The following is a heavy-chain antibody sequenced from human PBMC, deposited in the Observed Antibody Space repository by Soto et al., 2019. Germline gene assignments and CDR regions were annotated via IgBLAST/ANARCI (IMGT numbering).Heavy chain of an antibody. CDR2: ISWNSDNI. CDR3: ANDRYINYGDALDI. V-gene: IGHV3-9*01. J-gene: IGHJ3*02. Sequence: EVQLVQSGGGLVQPGGSLRLSCAASGFIFDDYAMHWVRQAPGKGLEWVSGISWNSDNIGYADSVKGRFTISRDNVKNPQYLQMNSLRAEDTALYCCANDRYINYGDALDIWGQGTMFTVSA. CDR1: GFIFDDYA. D-gene: IGHD4-4*01.